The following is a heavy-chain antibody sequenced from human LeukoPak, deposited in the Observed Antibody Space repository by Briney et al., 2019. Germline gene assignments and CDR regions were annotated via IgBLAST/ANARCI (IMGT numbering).Heavy chain of an antibody. CDR1: GLTFSSYW. V-gene: IGHV3-74*01. CDR3: MAKGTRNY. CDR2: VNNDGTST. Sequence: GSLRLSCAASGLTFSSYWMHWVRQAPGKGLVWVSRVNNDGTSTIYGDSVRGRFTISRDDAKNTVYLQMNSLRVEDTAVYYCMAKGTRNYWGQGTLVTVSS. J-gene: IGHJ4*02. D-gene: IGHD2-2*01.